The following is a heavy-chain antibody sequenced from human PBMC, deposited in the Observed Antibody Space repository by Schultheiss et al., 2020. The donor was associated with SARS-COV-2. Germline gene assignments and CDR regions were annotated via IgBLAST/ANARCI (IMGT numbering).Heavy chain of an antibody. Sequence: SQTLSLTCAVYGGSFSGYYWSWIRQPPGKGLEWIGEINHSGSTNYNPSLKSRVTISVDRSKNQFSLKLSSVTAADTAVYYCARGHYCSGGSCYSPGPFDYWGQGTLVTVSS. V-gene: IGHV4-34*01. CDR1: GGSFSGYY. D-gene: IGHD2-15*01. J-gene: IGHJ4*02. CDR3: ARGHYCSGGSCYSPGPFDY. CDR2: INHSGST.